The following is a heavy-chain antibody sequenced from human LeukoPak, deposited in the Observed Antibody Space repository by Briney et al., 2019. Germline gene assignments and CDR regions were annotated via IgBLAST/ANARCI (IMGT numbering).Heavy chain of an antibody. V-gene: IGHV4-39*01. J-gene: IGHJ4*02. CDR3: ARQAKEYVWGSYSGLPHTYFDY. CDR2: IYYSGGT. CDR1: GGSISSSSYY. D-gene: IGHD3-16*01. Sequence: PSETLSLTCTVSGGSISSSSYYWGWIRQPPGKGLEWIGSIYYSGGTYYNPSLKSRVTISVDTSKNQFSLKLSSVTAADTAVYYCARQAKEYVWGSYSGLPHTYFDYWGQGTLVTVSS.